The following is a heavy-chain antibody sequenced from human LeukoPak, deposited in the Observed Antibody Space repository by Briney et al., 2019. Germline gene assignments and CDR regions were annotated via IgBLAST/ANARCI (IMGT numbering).Heavy chain of an antibody. D-gene: IGHD3-3*01. CDR1: GFTFSSYS. CDR2: IGSGSYTI. CDR3: ARTLWSGYDNWFDP. V-gene: IGHV3-48*01. Sequence: GGSLRLSCAASGFTFSSYSMNWVRQAPGKGLEWVSFIGSGSYTIYYADSVKGRFTTSRDNAKNSLYLQMNSLRAEDTAVYYCARTLWSGYDNWFDPWGQGTLVTVSS. J-gene: IGHJ5*02.